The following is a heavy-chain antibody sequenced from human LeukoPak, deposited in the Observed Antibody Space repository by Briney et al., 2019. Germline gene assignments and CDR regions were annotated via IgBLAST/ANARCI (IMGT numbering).Heavy chain of an antibody. CDR1: GGSISSGGYY. J-gene: IGHJ2*01. Sequence: KASETLSLTCAVSGGSISSGGYYWSWIRQPPGKGLEWIGYIYYSGSTNYNPSLKSRVTISVDTSKNQFSLKLSSVTAADTAVYYCARGTGTRPWTNWYFDLWGRGTLVTVSS. D-gene: IGHD1-1*01. CDR2: IYYSGST. CDR3: ARGTGTRPWTNWYFDL. V-gene: IGHV4-61*08.